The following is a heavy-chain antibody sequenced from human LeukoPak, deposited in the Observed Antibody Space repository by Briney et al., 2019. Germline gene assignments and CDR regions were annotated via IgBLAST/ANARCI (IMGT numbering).Heavy chain of an antibody. CDR1: GFTFSSYA. CDR3: AREAGD. J-gene: IGHJ4*02. CDR2: ISSNGGST. Sequence: GGSLRLSCAASGFTFSSYAMHWVRQAPGKGLEYVSAISSNGGSTYYANPVKGRFTISRDNSKNTLYLQMGSLRAEDMAVYYCAREAGDWGQGTLVTASS. V-gene: IGHV3-64*01.